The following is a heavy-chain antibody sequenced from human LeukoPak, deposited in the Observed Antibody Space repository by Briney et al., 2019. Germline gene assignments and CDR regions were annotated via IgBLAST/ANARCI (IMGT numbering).Heavy chain of an antibody. CDR3: ARHGGGTYLQY. J-gene: IGHJ4*02. Sequence: SETLSLTCTVYGGSISSYYWSWIRQPPGRGMEWIGYVYYSGSTNYNSSLKSRVTISVDTSKNQFSLNLRSVTAADTAVYYCARHGGGTYLQYWGQGALVIVSA. CDR1: GGSISSYY. D-gene: IGHD1-26*01. CDR2: VYYSGST. V-gene: IGHV4-59*08.